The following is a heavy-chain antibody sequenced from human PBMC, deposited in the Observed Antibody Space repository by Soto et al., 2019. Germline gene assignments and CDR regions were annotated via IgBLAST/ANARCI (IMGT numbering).Heavy chain of an antibody. J-gene: IGHJ4*02. CDR3: TRGAAVAGIDY. V-gene: IGHV3-7*03. CDR1: GFTLSTYW. D-gene: IGHD6-19*01. CDR2: LKPDGSEK. Sequence: GGSLSLSCAAAGFTLSTYWMSWVRQAPGKGLEWVANLKPDGSEKYYGDSVKGRFTISRDDAENSLYLQMNSLRVEDTAMYYCTRGAAVAGIDYWGQGTLVTVSS.